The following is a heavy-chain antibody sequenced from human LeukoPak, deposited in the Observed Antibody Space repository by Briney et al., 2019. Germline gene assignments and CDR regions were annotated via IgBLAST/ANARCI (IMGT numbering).Heavy chain of an antibody. CDR1: GGSFSGYY. J-gene: IGHJ4*02. D-gene: IGHD3-10*01. V-gene: IGHV4-34*01. Sequence: SETLSLTCAVYGGSFSGYYWSWIRQPPGKGLEWIGEINHSGSTNYNPSLKSRVTISVDTSKNQFSLKLSSVTAADTAVYYCARKGPRDYGSGSSNFDYCGQGTLVTVSS. CDR2: INHSGST. CDR3: ARKGPRDYGSGSSNFDY.